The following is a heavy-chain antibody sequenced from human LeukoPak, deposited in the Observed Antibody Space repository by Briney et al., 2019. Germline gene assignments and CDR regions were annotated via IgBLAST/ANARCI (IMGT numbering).Heavy chain of an antibody. J-gene: IGHJ4*02. CDR3: SRNRGWFNFDY. CDR2: IKPDGSEK. CDR1: GFTFSGYW. Sequence: GGSLRLSCAASGFTFSGYWVSWVRQAPGKGLEWVANIKPDGSEKDYVDSVKGRFTISRDNAKNSLSLQMNSLRAEDTALYYCSRNRGWFNFDYWGQGTLVTVSS. V-gene: IGHV3-7*01. D-gene: IGHD6-19*01.